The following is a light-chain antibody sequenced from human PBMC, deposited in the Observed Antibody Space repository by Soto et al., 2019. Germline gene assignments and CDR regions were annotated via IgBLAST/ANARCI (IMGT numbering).Light chain of an antibody. CDR3: SSYTSSSTLDYV. Sequence: QSVLTQPASVSGSPGQSITISCTGTSSDVGGYNYVSWYQQHPGKAPKLMIYEVSNRPSGVSNRFSGSKSGNTASLTISGLQAEDEADYYCSSYTSSSTLDYVFGTGTKGPS. CDR1: SSDVGGYNY. V-gene: IGLV2-14*01. CDR2: EVS. J-gene: IGLJ1*01.